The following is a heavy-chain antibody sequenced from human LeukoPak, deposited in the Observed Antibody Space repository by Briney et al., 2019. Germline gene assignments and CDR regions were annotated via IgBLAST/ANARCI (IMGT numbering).Heavy chain of an antibody. D-gene: IGHD4-17*01. CDR3: AKGEGTDDYGYAFDI. Sequence: QPGASLRLSYAASGFTFGCYGMHWGRPAPGKVLWLGAVITYDGSNKYYADFVKGRFTISRDNSKNTLYLQMNSLRAEDAAVYYCAKGEGTDDYGYAFDIWGQGTMVTVSS. J-gene: IGHJ3*02. V-gene: IGHV3-30*18. CDR1: GFTFGCYG. CDR2: ITYDGSNK.